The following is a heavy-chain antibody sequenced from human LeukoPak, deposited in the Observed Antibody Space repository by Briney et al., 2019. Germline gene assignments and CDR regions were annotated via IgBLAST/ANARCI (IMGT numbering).Heavy chain of an antibody. CDR3: TRGAWALLWGDH. V-gene: IGHV3-74*01. CDR2: IKSDGSST. Sequence: GGSLRLSCAAFGFTFRNYWMHWVRQAPGKGLVWVSRIKSDGSSTNYADSVKGRFTISRDNAKNTLYLQMNSLRAEDTAVYYCTRGAWALLWGDHWGQGTVVTVSS. CDR1: GFTFRNYW. D-gene: IGHD3-10*01. J-gene: IGHJ4*02.